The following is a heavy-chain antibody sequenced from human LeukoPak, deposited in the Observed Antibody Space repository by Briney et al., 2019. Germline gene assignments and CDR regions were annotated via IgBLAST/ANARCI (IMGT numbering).Heavy chain of an antibody. Sequence: ASVKVSCKASGYTFTSYGISWVRQAPGQGLEWMGWISAYNGNTNCAQKLQGRVTMTTDTSTSTAYMELRSLRSDDTAVYYCASPLVTPSYYYYYGMDVWGQGTTVTVSS. D-gene: IGHD2-21*02. CDR3: ASPLVTPSYYYYYGMDV. J-gene: IGHJ6*02. CDR2: ISAYNGNT. CDR1: GYTFTSYG. V-gene: IGHV1-18*01.